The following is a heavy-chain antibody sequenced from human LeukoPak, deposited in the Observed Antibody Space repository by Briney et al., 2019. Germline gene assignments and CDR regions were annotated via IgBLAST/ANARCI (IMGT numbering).Heavy chain of an antibody. V-gene: IGHV4-39*01. CDR1: GGSISSSSYY. J-gene: IGHJ4*02. CDR2: IYYSGST. CDR3: ACSGGASSGWRFDY. D-gene: IGHD6-19*01. Sequence: PSETLSLTCTVSGGSISSSSYYWGWIRQPPGKGLEWIGSIYYSGSTYYNPSLKSRVTISVDTSKNQFSLKLSSVTAADTAVYYCACSGGASSGWRFDYWGQGTLVTVSS.